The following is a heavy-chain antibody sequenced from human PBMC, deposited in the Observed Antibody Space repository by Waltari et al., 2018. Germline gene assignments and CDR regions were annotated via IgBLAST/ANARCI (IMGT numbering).Heavy chain of an antibody. CDR3: ARDGSMKPFDY. Sequence: QLVQSGAEVKTPGASVKASCKASGSTLIEEYTHWVRQAPGQGLEWMGWVNPKTGVTKYSQKFQGRVTMTRDTSINTGYVELSSLRSDDTAIYFCARDGSMKPFDYWGQGTQVTVSS. CDR2: VNPKTGVT. CDR1: GSTLIEEY. D-gene: IGHD2-8*01. J-gene: IGHJ4*02. V-gene: IGHV1-2*02.